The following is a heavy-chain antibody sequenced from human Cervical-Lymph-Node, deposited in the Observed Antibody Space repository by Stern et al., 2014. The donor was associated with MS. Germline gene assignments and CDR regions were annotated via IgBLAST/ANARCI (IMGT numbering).Heavy chain of an antibody. Sequence: VQLVQSGAELKKSGESLKISCKTSRYNFINYWIAWVRQVPGKGLEWIGSIYPGDSDIRYSPSFQGHVTMSVDRSITTAYLQWNSLKASDSGVYYCARWSVACDYWGQGALITVSS. CDR2: IYPGDSDI. D-gene: IGHD2-21*01. CDR3: ARWSVACDY. J-gene: IGHJ4*02. CDR1: RYNFINYW. V-gene: IGHV5-51*03.